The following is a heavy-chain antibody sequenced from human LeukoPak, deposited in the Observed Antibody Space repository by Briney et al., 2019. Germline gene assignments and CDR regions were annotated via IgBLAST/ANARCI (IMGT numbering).Heavy chain of an antibody. CDR2: ISSTAGTM. D-gene: IGHD3-22*01. V-gene: IGHV3-48*03. CDR1: GFTFSSYE. J-gene: IGHJ3*02. Sequence: GGSLRLSCAASGFTFSSYEMNWVRQAPGKGLEWVSYISSTAGTMYYADSVKGRFTIPRDNAKNSLYLQMNSLRAEDTAVYHCARDVNYYDSSGPDIFDIWGQGTMVTGST. CDR3: ARDVNYYDSSGPDIFDI.